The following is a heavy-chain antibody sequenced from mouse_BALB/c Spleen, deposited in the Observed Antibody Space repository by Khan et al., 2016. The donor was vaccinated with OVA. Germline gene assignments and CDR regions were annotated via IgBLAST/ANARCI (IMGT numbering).Heavy chain of an antibody. CDR1: GFTFSSYS. Sequence: LVESGGDLVKPGGSLKLSCAASGFTFSSYSMSWVRQIPDKRLEWVATMSSGGDYTYYPDSVKGRFTISRDNAKNTLYLQMSSLKSEDTAMYYCASHVTGAFAYWGQGTLVTVSA. CDR2: MSSGGDYT. J-gene: IGHJ3*01. D-gene: IGHD4-1*01. CDR3: ASHVTGAFAY. V-gene: IGHV5-6*01.